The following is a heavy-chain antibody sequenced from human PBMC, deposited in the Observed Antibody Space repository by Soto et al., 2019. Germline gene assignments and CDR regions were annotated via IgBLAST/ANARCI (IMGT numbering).Heavy chain of an antibody. J-gene: IGHJ4*02. CDR3: ARVGTDYGSGSPYYSDY. V-gene: IGHV3-21*06. CDR1: GFSFRSYY. CDR2: ISPSSSFL. D-gene: IGHD3-10*01. Sequence: EVQLVESGGGLVKPGGYLRLYCAASGFSFRSYYLTWVRQAPGRGLEWVSSISPSSSFLSYADSVKGRFTISRDNAKSSVHLQMNSLRAEDTAVYFCARVGTDYGSGSPYYSDYWGQGTLVTVSS.